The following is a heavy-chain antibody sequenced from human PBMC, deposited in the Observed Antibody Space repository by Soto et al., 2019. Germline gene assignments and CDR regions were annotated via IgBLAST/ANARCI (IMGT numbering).Heavy chain of an antibody. CDR2: ISYDGSNK. V-gene: IGHV3-30*18. Sequence: PVGSLRLSCAASGFTFSSYGMHWVRQAPGKGLGWVAVISYDGSNKYYADSVKGRFTISRDNSKNTLYLQMNSLRAEDTAVYYCAKDLRGGVAGPEWFDPWGQGTLVTVSS. J-gene: IGHJ5*02. D-gene: IGHD6-19*01. CDR1: GFTFSSYG. CDR3: AKDLRGGVAGPEWFDP.